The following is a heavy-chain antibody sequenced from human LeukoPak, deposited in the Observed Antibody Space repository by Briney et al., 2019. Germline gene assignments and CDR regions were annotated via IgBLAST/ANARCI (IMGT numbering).Heavy chain of an antibody. CDR3: ARGRDLYGSGSPTCDY. V-gene: IGHV3-21*01. Sequence: PGGSLRLSCAASGFTFSSYSMNWVRQAPGKGLEWVSSITSSSNYIYYADSVKGRFTISRDNAKNSLYLQMNSLRAEDTAVYYCARGRDLYGSGSPTCDYWGQGTLVTVSS. CDR1: GFTFSSYS. D-gene: IGHD3-10*01. J-gene: IGHJ4*02. CDR2: ITSSSNYI.